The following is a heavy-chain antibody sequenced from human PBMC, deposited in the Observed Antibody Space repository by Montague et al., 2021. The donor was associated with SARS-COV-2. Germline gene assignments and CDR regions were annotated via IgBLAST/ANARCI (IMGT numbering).Heavy chain of an antibody. D-gene: IGHD2-2*01. J-gene: IGHJ6*02. CDR1: GDSISDYY. CDR3: ANFRRTQLLFGTLYYGMDV. Sequence: SETLSLTCTVSGDSISDYYWSWIRQPPGMGLEWIGYIFRSGATNYNPPLKSRVIISVDTSKNHFTLRLSSVTAADTAVYYCANFRRTQLLFGTLYYGMDVWGQGTTVTVSS. CDR2: IFRSGAT. V-gene: IGHV4-59*01.